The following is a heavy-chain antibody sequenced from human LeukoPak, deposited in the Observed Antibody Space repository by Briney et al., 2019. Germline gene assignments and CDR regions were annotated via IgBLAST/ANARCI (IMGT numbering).Heavy chain of an antibody. Sequence: GGSLRLSCAASGFTFSNYGMSWVRQAPGKGPEWVSAISGGGGTTYYADSVKGRFTVSRDNSKDTLYLQMNSLRADDTAFYYCAKEEGYIYGLLDSWGQGTLVTVSS. CDR1: GFTFSNYG. D-gene: IGHD5-18*01. J-gene: IGHJ4*02. CDR2: ISGGGGTT. CDR3: AKEEGYIYGLLDS. V-gene: IGHV3-23*01.